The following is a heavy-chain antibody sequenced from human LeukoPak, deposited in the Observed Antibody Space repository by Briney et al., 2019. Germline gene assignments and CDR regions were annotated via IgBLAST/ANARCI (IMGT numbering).Heavy chain of an antibody. CDR1: GFAFSSYW. D-gene: IGHD6-13*01. J-gene: IGHJ4*02. Sequence: AGGSLRLSCAASGFAFSSYWMHWVRQAPGKGLVWVSRINKDGSSTSYADSVKGRFTISRDNTKNTLFLQMNSLRAEDTAVYYCARDGAAAGTDYFDYWGQGTPVTVSS. CDR2: INKDGSST. CDR3: ARDGAAAGTDYFDY. V-gene: IGHV3-74*01.